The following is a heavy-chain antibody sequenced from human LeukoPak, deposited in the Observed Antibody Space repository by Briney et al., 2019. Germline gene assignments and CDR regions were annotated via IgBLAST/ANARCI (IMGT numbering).Heavy chain of an antibody. Sequence: GASVTVSCKASGYTFTSYYMHWVRQAPGQGLEWMGIINPSGGSTSYAQKFQGRVTMTRDTSTSTVYMELSSLRSEDTAVYYCAREARITIFGVGIDYWGQGTLVTVSS. J-gene: IGHJ4*02. CDR3: AREARITIFGVGIDY. CDR2: INPSGGST. D-gene: IGHD3-3*01. CDR1: GYTFTSYY. V-gene: IGHV1-46*01.